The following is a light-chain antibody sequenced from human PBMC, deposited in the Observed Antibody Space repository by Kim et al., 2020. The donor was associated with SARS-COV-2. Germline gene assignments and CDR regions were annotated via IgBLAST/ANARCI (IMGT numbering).Light chain of an antibody. Sequence: QSVLTQPPSVSAAPGQKVTISCSGSSSNIGRNYVSWYQQLPGTAPKLLIYDNNKRPSGIPDRFSGSKSATSATLGITGLQTGDEADCYCASWDASLSAGVVFGGGTQLTVL. CDR1: SSNIGRNY. J-gene: IGLJ2*01. CDR3: ASWDASLSAGVV. V-gene: IGLV1-51*01. CDR2: DNN.